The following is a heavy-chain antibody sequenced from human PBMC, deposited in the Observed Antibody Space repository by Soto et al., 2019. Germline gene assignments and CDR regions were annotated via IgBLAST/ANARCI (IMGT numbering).Heavy chain of an antibody. CDR1: GGSISSGDYY. CDR2: IYYSGST. D-gene: IGHD3-10*01. Sequence: QVQLQESGPGLVKPSQTLSLTCTVSGGSISSGDYYWSWIRQPPGKGLEWIGYIYYSGSTYYNPSFRSRVTISVDTSKNQFSLKLSSVTAADTAVYYCARLGYGSGSYLWAFDIWGQGTMVTVSS. V-gene: IGHV4-30-4*01. CDR3: ARLGYGSGSYLWAFDI. J-gene: IGHJ3*02.